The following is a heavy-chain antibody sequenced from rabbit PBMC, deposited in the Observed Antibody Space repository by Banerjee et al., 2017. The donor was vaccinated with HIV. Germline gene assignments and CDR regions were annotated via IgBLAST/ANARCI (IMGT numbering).Heavy chain of an antibody. Sequence: QEHLVESGGGLVTLGGSLKLTCKASGIDFSRSFWISWVRQTPGKGLEWIAYIYPGFGITNYANSVKGRFTISSDNAQNTVFLQMTSLTAADTATYFCARDGGYKFDDNRYFTLWGQGTLVTVS. CDR3: ARDGGYKFDDNRYFTL. CDR2: IYPGFGIT. CDR1: GIDFSRSFW. J-gene: IGHJ4*01. V-gene: IGHV1S43*01. D-gene: IGHD2-1*01.